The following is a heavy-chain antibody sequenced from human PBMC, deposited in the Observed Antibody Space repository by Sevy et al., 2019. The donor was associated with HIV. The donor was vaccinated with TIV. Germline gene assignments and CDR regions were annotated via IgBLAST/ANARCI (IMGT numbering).Heavy chain of an antibody. CDR1: GFTFSDYY. D-gene: IGHD3-10*02. CDR2: ISGSGSTI. J-gene: IGHJ5*02. V-gene: IGHV3-11*04. Sequence: GGSLRLSCAASGFTFSDYYMSWIRQAPGKGLEWVSYISGSGSTIYYADSVKGRFTISRDNAKDSLFLQMNSLRAEDTAVYYFARDLCSGCFWWNWFDPWGQGSLVTVSS. CDR3: ARDLCSGCFWWNWFDP.